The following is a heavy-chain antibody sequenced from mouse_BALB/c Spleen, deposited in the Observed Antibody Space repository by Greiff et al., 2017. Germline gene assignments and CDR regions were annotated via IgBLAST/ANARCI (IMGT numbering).Heavy chain of an antibody. CDR2: ISSGGST. CDR3: AREGGYDVRAYWYFDV. Sequence: EVKVVESGGGLVKPGGSLKLSCAASGFTFSSYAMSWVRQTPEKRLEWVASISSGGSTYYPDSVKGRFTISRDNARNILYLQMSSLRSEDTAMYYCAREGGYDVRAYWYFDVWGAGTTVTVSS. J-gene: IGHJ1*01. V-gene: IGHV5-6-5*01. D-gene: IGHD2-2*01. CDR1: GFTFSSYA.